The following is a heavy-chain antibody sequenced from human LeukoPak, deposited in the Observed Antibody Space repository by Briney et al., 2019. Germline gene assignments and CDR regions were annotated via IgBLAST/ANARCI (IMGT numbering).Heavy chain of an antibody. CDR2: ISTYSTNT. CDR3: ARDPRLWFGELFFSGFDP. V-gene: IGHV1-18*01. CDR1: GYTFTSYG. D-gene: IGHD3-10*01. Sequence: ASVKVSCKASGYTFTSYGISWVRQAPGQGLEWMGWISTYSTNTNYAQKLQGRVTMTTDTSTGTAYMEMKSLRSDDTAVYYCARDPRLWFGELFFSGFDPWGQGTLVTVSS. J-gene: IGHJ5*02.